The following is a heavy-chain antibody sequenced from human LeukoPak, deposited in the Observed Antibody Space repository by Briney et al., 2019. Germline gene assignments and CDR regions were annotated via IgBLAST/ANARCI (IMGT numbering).Heavy chain of an antibody. D-gene: IGHD5-24*01. J-gene: IGHJ3*02. CDR1: GFTFDDYA. V-gene: IGHV3-9*01. Sequence: GGSLRLSCAASGFTFDDYAMHWVRQAPGKGLEWVSGISWNSGSIGYADSVKGRFTISRDNAKNSLYLQMNSLRAEDTALYYCAKIVEMATRVGAFGIWGQGTMVTVSS. CDR3: AKIVEMATRVGAFGI. CDR2: ISWNSGSI.